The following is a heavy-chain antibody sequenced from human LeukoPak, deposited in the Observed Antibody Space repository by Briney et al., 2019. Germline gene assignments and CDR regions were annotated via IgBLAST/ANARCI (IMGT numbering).Heavy chain of an antibody. V-gene: IGHV3-48*03. J-gene: IGHJ4*02. CDR1: GFTFSSFE. CDR3: ARERGYDYGYSGYYDQ. Sequence: GGSLRLSCAASGFTFSSFEMNWVRQAPGKGLEWISYISSSGASTYYADSVKGRFTVSRDNAKNSMYLRMDTLRAEDTAVYYCARERGYDYGYSGYYDQWGQGILVTVTS. CDR2: ISSSGAST. D-gene: IGHD5-12*01.